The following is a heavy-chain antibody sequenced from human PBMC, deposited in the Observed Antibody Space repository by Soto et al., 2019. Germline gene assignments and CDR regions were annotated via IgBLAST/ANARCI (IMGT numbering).Heavy chain of an antibody. Sequence: ASVKVSCKASGYTFTGYYMHWVRQASGQGLEWMGWINPNSGGTNYAQKFQGWVTMTRDTSISTACMELSRLRSDDTAVYYCARDRGSSSSSRCGMDVWGQGTTVTVSS. CDR3: ARDRGSSSSSRCGMDV. CDR2: INPNSGGT. J-gene: IGHJ6*02. CDR1: GYTFTGYY. V-gene: IGHV1-2*04. D-gene: IGHD6-6*01.